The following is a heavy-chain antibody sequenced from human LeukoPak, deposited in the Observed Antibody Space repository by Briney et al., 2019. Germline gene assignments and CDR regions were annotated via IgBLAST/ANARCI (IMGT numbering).Heavy chain of an antibody. Sequence: GGSLRLSCAASGFTFSSYSMNWVRQAPGKGLEWVSSVSSSSSYIYYADSVKGRFTISRDNAKDSLYPQMNSLRAEDTAVYYCARDPAVAGTFDYWGQGTLVTVSS. CDR2: VSSSSSYI. CDR3: ARDPAVAGTFDY. V-gene: IGHV3-21*01. CDR1: GFTFSSYS. J-gene: IGHJ4*02. D-gene: IGHD6-19*01.